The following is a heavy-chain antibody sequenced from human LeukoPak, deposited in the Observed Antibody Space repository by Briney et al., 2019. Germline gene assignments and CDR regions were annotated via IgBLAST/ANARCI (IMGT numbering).Heavy chain of an antibody. J-gene: IGHJ1*01. Sequence: GGSLRLSCAGSGFTFRNYAMSWVRQAPGKGLEWVSGISSSGGSTYYADSVKGRFTISRDNSKNTLYLQMNSLRAEDTAVYYCACAPPSGYYYFFHWCQGTLVIAFS. CDR3: ACAPPSGYYYFFH. CDR1: GFTFRNYA. CDR2: ISSSGGST. V-gene: IGHV3-23*01. D-gene: IGHD3-22*01.